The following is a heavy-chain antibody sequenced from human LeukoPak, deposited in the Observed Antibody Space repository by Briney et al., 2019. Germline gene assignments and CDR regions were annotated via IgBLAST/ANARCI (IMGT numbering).Heavy chain of an antibody. CDR2: MNPNSGNT. D-gene: IGHD2-21*02. CDR3: AREAPHIVVVTAIPYSVYWFDP. V-gene: IGHV1-8*01. CDR1: GYTFTSYD. J-gene: IGHJ5*02. Sequence: ASVKVSCKASGYTFTSYDINWVRQATGQGLEWMGWMNPNSGNTGYAQKFQGRVTMTRNTSISTAYMELSSLRSEDTAVYYCAREAPHIVVVTAIPYSVYWFDPWGQGTLVTVSS.